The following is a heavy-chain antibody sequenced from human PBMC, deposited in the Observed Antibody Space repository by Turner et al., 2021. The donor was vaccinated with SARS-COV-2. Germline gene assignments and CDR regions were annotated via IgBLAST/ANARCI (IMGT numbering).Heavy chain of an antibody. D-gene: IGHD3-10*01. CDR1: GFTFSSYG. CDR2: ISYDGRNK. CDR3: ANLWLGELSTEY. V-gene: IGHV3-30*18. Sequence: QVQLVESGGGVVHPGRSLSLSCAASGFTFSSYGMHWVRQDTGKGLEWVADISYDGRNKYYADSVKGRLTISRDNSKNTQYLQMNSLRAEDTAEYYCANLWLGELSTEYWGQGTLVTVSS. J-gene: IGHJ4*02.